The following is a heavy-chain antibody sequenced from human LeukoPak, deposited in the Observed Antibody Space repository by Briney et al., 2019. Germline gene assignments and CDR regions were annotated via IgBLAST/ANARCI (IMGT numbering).Heavy chain of an antibody. J-gene: IGHJ6*03. V-gene: IGHV3-66*02. CDR3: AKDWSYQGNYYYMDV. D-gene: IGHD1-26*01. Sequence: GRSLRLSCAASGLTVSSNYMSWVRQAPGKGLEWVSVIYSGGSTYYADSVKGRFTISRDNSKNTLYLQMNSLRGEDTAVYYCAKDWSYQGNYYYMDVWGKGTTVTISS. CDR1: GLTVSSNY. CDR2: IYSGGST.